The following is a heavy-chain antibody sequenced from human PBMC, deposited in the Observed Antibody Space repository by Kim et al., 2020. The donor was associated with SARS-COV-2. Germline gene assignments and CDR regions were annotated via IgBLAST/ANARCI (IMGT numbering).Heavy chain of an antibody. V-gene: IGHV5-51*01. CDR1: GYSFTSYW. D-gene: IGHD3-10*01. J-gene: IGHJ6*02. CDR3: ARARITMVRGVIIYDYYGMDV. Sequence: GESLKISCKGSGYSFTSYWIGWVRQMPGKGLEWMGIIYPGDSDTRYSPSFQGQVTISADKSISTAYLQWSSLKASDTAMYYCARARITMVRGVIIYDYYGMDVWGQGTTVTVSS. CDR2: IYPGDSDT.